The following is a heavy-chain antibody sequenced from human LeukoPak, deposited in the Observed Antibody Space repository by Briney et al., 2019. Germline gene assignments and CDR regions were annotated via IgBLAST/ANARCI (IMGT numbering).Heavy chain of an antibody. CDR1: GYSFTTYW. D-gene: IGHD3-16*01. CDR2: IGTAGDT. CDR3: AGGTLGGFDY. V-gene: IGHV3-13*01. J-gene: IGHJ4*02. Sequence: GESLKISCKASGYSFTTYWIGWVRQATGKGLEWVSAIGTAGDTYYPGSVKGRFTISRENAKNSLYLQMNSLRAGDTAVYYCAGGTLGGFDYWGQGTLVTVSS.